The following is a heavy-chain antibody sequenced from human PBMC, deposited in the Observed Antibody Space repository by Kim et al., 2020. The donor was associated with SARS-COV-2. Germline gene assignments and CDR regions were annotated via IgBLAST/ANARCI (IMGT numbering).Heavy chain of an antibody. D-gene: IGHD3-10*01. V-gene: IGHV3-49*02. J-gene: IGHJ4*02. Sequence: YAGSVKGRFTNSRDDSKSIAYLQMNSLKTEDTAVYYCTRGGIWFGELGNYWGQGTLVTVSS. CDR3: TRGGIWFGELGNY.